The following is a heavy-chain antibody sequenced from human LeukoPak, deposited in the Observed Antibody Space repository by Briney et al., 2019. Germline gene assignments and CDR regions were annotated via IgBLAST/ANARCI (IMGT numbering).Heavy chain of an antibody. Sequence: AGSLRLSCVASGFTFSIYTMSWVRQAPGKGLEWVSSITSSSSSIYSADSVKGRLTISRDNAKNSLYLEMNSLRDEDTAVYYCARDLAWGAYWGQGTLVTVSS. D-gene: IGHD4/OR15-4a*01. CDR2: ITSSSSSI. CDR1: GFTFSIYT. J-gene: IGHJ4*02. CDR3: ARDLAWGAY. V-gene: IGHV3-21*01.